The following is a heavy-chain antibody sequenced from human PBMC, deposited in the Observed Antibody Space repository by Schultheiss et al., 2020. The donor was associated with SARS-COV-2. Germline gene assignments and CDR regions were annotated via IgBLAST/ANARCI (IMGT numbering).Heavy chain of an antibody. Sequence: SETLSLTCTVSGGSISSYYWSWIRQPAGKGLEWIGRIYTSGSTNYNPSLKSRVTMSVDTSKNQFSLKLSSVTAADTAVYYCARGAADVAASGTLRDWGQGTLVTVSS. CDR1: GGSISSYY. D-gene: IGHD6-13*01. J-gene: IGHJ4*02. CDR3: ARGAADVAASGTLRD. CDR2: IYTSGST. V-gene: IGHV4-4*07.